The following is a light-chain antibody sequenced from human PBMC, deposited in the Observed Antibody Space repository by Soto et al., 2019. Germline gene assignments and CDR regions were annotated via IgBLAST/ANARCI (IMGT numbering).Light chain of an antibody. CDR1: QSLLFSTNNKNY. J-gene: IGKJ4*01. Sequence: DNVMTQSPDSLAVSPGERATFNCKSSQSLLFSTNNKNYLAWYQQKFGQPPKLLIYWASARDSGVPDRFSASGSETNFTLTISSLQAEDVAVYYCQQYFATPLTFGGGTRVEI. CDR2: WAS. CDR3: QQYFATPLT. V-gene: IGKV4-1*01.